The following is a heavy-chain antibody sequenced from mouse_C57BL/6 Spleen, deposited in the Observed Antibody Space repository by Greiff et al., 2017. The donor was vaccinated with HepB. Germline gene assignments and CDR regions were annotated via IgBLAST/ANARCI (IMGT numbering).Heavy chain of an antibody. CDR3: ARGRDDGNYGYFDY. CDR2: IYPSDSET. CDR1: GYTFTSYW. D-gene: IGHD2-3*01. Sequence: VQLQQPGAELVRPGSSVKLSCKASGYTFTSYWMDWVKQRPGQGLEWIGNIYPSDSETHYNQKFKDKATLTVDKSSSTAYMQLSSLTSEDSAVYYCARGRDDGNYGYFDYWGQGTTLTVSS. J-gene: IGHJ2*01. V-gene: IGHV1-61*01.